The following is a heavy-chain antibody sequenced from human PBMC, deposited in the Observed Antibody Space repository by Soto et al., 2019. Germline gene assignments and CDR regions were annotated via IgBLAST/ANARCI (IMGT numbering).Heavy chain of an antibody. V-gene: IGHV1-2*02. D-gene: IGHD3-3*02. CDR3: STLTIFGVAHQVDY. Sequence: QVQLVQSGTEVKKPGASVKVSCKTTGYTFTGYYMHWVRQAPGQGLEWMGWINPDTGATTYAQKFQGRASMTTDTSISTAYLEVTRPGSDDTAIYYCSTLTIFGVAHQVDYWGQGTLVTVSS. J-gene: IGHJ4*02. CDR2: INPDTGAT. CDR1: GYTFTGYY.